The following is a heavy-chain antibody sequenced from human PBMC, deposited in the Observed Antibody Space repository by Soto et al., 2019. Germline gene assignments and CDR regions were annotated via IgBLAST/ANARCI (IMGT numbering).Heavy chain of an antibody. CDR2: ISYDGSNK. J-gene: IGHJ6*02. D-gene: IGHD5-18*01. CDR1: GFTFSSYG. Sequence: PGGSLRLSCEASGFTFSSYGMHWVRQAPGKGLEWVAVISYDGSNKYYADSVKGRFTISRDNSKNTLYLQMNSLRAEDTAVYYCAKTSGQLWFPTSAYYYGMDVWGQGTTVTVSS. CDR3: AKTSGQLWFPTSAYYYGMDV. V-gene: IGHV3-30*18.